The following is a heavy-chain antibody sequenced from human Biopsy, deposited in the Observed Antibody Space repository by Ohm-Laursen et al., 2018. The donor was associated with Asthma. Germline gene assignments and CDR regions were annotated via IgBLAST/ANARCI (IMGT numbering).Heavy chain of an antibody. CDR1: GGTFNYA. V-gene: IGHV1-69*01. CDR3: ARGQKSAGDRWFDP. CDR2: IIPIFGTT. Sequence: SSVKVSCKASGGTFNYAITWVRQAPGQGLEWMGGIIPIFGTTNYAQKFKGRVTITADESSSTAYMELRSLRSEDTAVYYCARGQKSAGDRWFDPWGQGTLVTVSS. J-gene: IGHJ5*02. D-gene: IGHD6-13*01.